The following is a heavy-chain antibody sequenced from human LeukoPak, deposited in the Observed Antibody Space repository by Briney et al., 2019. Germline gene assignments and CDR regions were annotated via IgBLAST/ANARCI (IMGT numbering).Heavy chain of an antibody. Sequence: SETLSLTCTVSGGSISSSSYYWSWIRQPPGKGLEWIGYIYYSGSTNYNPSLKSRVTISVDTSKNQFSLKLSSVTAADTAVYYCAREARPWLVDAFDIWGQGTMVTVSS. D-gene: IGHD6-19*01. V-gene: IGHV4-61*01. J-gene: IGHJ3*02. CDR2: IYYSGST. CDR3: AREARPWLVDAFDI. CDR1: GGSISSSSYY.